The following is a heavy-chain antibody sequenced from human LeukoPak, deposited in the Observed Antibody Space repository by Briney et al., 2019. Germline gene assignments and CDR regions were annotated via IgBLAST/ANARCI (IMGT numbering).Heavy chain of an antibody. CDR2: IYYSGST. D-gene: IGHD3-3*01. V-gene: IGHV4-59*12. J-gene: IGHJ5*02. CDR3: ARGRIYYDFWSGYLNWFDP. Sequence: SETLSLTCTVSGGSISTYYWSWIRQPPGKGLEWIGYIYYSGSTNYNPSLKSRVTISVDTSKNQFSLKLSSVTAADTAVYYRARGRIYYDFWSGYLNWFDPWGQGTLVTVSS. CDR1: GGSISTYY.